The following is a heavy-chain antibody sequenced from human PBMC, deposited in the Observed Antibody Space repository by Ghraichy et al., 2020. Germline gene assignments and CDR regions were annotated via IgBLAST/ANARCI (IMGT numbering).Heavy chain of an antibody. J-gene: IGHJ3*02. CDR3: ARDKLRGGENAFDI. V-gene: IGHV4-59*01. CDR1: GGSISSYY. Sequence: SETLSLTCTVSGGSISSYYWSWIRQPPGKGLEWIGYIYYSGSTNYNPSLKSRVTISVDTSKNQFSLKLSSVTAADTAVYYCARDKLRGGENAFDIWGQGTMVTVSS. CDR2: IYYSGST. D-gene: IGHD2-15*01.